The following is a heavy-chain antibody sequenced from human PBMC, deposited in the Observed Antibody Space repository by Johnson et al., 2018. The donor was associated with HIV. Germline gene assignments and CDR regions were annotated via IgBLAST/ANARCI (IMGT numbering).Heavy chain of an antibody. Sequence: QMLLVESGGGVVQPGRSLRLSCAASGFSFSSYDMHWVRQAPGKGMDWVAFISYDGSNEYYADSVKGRFTISRDNSKNALYLQMNSLRAEDTAVYYCAKDVELHGAFDIWGQGTLVTVSS. D-gene: IGHD1-26*01. CDR2: ISYDGSNE. CDR1: GFSFSSYD. CDR3: AKDVELHGAFDI. J-gene: IGHJ3*02. V-gene: IGHV3-30*18.